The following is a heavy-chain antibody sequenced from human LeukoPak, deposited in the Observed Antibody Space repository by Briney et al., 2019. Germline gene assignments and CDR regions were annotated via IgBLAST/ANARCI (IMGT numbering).Heavy chain of an antibody. CDR2: ISSSSSYI. V-gene: IGHV3-21*01. D-gene: IGHD3-9*01. CDR1: GFTFSSYS. CDR3: ARESDYLLRYFDWLLPRPNYFDY. J-gene: IGHJ4*02. Sequence: PGGSLRLSCAASGFTFSSYSMNWVRQAPGKGLEWVSSISSSSSYIYYADSVKGRFTISRDNSKNTLYLQMNSLRAEDTAVYYCARESDYLLRYFDWLLPRPNYFDYWGQGTLVTVSS.